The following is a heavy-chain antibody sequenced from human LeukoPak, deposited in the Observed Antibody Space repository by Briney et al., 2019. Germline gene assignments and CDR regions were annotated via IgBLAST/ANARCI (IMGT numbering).Heavy chain of an antibody. CDR1: GGSFSGYY. CDR2: INHSGST. CDR3: ARGPLSSSWYKFSHYFDY. D-gene: IGHD6-13*01. Sequence: PSETLSLTCAVYGGSFSGYYWSWIRQPPGKGLEWIGEINHSGSTNYNPSLKSRVTISVDTSKNQFSLKLSSVTAADTAVYYCARGPLSSSWYKFSHYFDYWGQGTLVTVSS. V-gene: IGHV4-34*01. J-gene: IGHJ4*02.